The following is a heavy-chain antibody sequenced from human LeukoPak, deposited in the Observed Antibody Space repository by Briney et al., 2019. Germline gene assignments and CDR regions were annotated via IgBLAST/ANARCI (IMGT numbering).Heavy chain of an antibody. CDR1: GYTFTGYY. V-gene: IGHV1-2*02. CDR2: INPNSGGT. J-gene: IGHJ4*02. CDR3: ASLDSRGYYLGQTGGDY. D-gene: IGHD3-22*01. Sequence: GASVKVSCKASGYTFTGYYMHWVRQAPGQGLEWMGWINPNSGGTNYAQKFQGRVTMPRDTSISTAYMELSRLRSDHTAVCYCASLDSRGYYLGQTGGDYWGQGTLVTVSS.